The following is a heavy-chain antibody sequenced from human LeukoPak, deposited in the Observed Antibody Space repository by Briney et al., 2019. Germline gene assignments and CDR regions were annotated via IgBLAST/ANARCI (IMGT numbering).Heavy chain of an antibody. D-gene: IGHD3-22*01. CDR2: IYYSGST. V-gene: IGHV4-59*01. CDR3: ARSVGYYYDSSGDRFYDYYFYMDV. CDR1: GGSTSSYY. J-gene: IGHJ6*03. Sequence: SETLSLTCTVSGGSTSSYYWSWIRQPPGKGLEWIGYIYYSGSTNYNPSLKSRVTISVDTSKNQFSLKLSSVTAADTAVYYCARSVGYYYDSSGDRFYDYYFYMDVWGKGTSVIVSS.